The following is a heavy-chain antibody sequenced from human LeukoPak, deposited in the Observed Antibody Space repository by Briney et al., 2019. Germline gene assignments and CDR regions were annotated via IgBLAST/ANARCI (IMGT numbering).Heavy chain of an antibody. CDR2: IRSSGSNI. V-gene: IGHV3-48*04. CDR1: GFTFSSYS. CDR3: ARDSYYYDSSGYLGLFDY. J-gene: IGHJ4*02. Sequence: GGSLRLSCAASGFTFSSYSMNWVRQAPGKGLEWVSYIRSSGSNIYYTDSVKGRFTISRDNAKNSLYLQMNSLRAEDTAVYYCARDSYYYDSSGYLGLFDYWGQGTLVTVSS. D-gene: IGHD3-22*01.